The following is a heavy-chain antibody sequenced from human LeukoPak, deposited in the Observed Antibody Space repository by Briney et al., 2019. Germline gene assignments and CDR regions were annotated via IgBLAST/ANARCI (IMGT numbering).Heavy chain of an antibody. CDR2: IWFDGSNQ. CDR3: ARDRGSGDSFDL. Sequence: PGGSLRLSCAASGFTFGTYGMHWVRQAPGKGLEWVAVIWFDGSNQYYVDSVRGRFSISRDNSKNTLYLQMNTLRAEDTGVYYCARDRGSGDSFDLWGQGAMVTVSS. J-gene: IGHJ3*01. CDR1: GFTFGTYG. D-gene: IGHD6-19*01. V-gene: IGHV3-33*01.